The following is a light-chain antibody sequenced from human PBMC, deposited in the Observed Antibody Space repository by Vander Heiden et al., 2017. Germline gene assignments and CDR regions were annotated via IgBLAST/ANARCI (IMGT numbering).Light chain of an antibody. CDR2: DVS. CDR3: SSYTSTNTLV. CDR1: SSDVGGYNY. J-gene: IGLJ3*02. V-gene: IGLV2-14*01. Sequence: QSALPQPASVSESPGQSITISCTGTSSDVGGYNYVCWYQQYPGKAPKLMIYDVSNRPSGVSNRFSGSKSGNTASLTISGLQAEDEADYYCSSYTSTNTLVFGGGTKLTVL.